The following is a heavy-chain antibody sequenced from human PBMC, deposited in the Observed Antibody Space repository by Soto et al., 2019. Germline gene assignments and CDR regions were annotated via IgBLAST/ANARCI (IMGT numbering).Heavy chain of an antibody. J-gene: IGHJ5*02. CDR3: ARDGSMVRERWFDP. CDR2: INNDGIDT. Sequence: EVQLVESGGGVVQPGGSLRLSCAASGFTFIGYWMHWVRQGPGKGLVWVARINNDGIDTTYADSVKGRSTISRDNTKNMVYLEMNSLRADDTAVYYCARDGSMVRERWFDPWGQGTLVTVSS. V-gene: IGHV3-74*03. CDR1: GFTFIGYW. D-gene: IGHD3-10*01.